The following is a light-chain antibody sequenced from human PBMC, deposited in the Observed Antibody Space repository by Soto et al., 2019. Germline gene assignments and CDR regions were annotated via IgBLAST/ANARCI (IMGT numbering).Light chain of an antibody. Sequence: EIVLTQSPATLSLSPGERATLSCRASQSVSSYLAWYQQKPGQAPRLLIYDASNRATAIPARFSGSGSGTDLTLTISSREPEDFAVYCCQQRSDWPPHPCGPGTKVDIK. CDR3: QQRSDWPPHP. CDR1: QSVSSY. J-gene: IGKJ3*01. V-gene: IGKV3-11*01. CDR2: DAS.